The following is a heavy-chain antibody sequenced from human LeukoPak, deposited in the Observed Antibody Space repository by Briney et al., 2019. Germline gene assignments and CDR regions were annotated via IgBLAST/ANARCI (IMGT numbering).Heavy chain of an antibody. CDR1: GFTFSSYA. J-gene: IGHJ4*02. Sequence: PGGSLRLSCAASGFTFSSYAMSWVRQAPGKGLEWVSAISGSGGSTYYADSVKGRFTISRDNSKNTLYLQMNSLRAEDTAVYYCAKDGSGIVVVPAAPDYWGQGTLVTVSS. D-gene: IGHD2-2*01. CDR3: AKDGSGIVVVPAAPDY. CDR2: ISGSGGST. V-gene: IGHV3-23*01.